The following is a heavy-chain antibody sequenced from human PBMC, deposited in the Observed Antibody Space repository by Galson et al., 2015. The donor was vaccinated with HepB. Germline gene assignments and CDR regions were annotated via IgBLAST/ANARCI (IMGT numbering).Heavy chain of an antibody. CDR2: INKDGGTT. J-gene: IGHJ5*02. D-gene: IGHD1-26*01. CDR1: GVTFGSYW. CDR3: ARVFSGGWDGWFDP. Sequence: LRLSGEASGVTFGSYWMSWVRQAPGKGLVGVSGINKDGGTTRDADSVKVRFTISRDNAKNTLYLQMNSLRAEDTAVYYCARVFSGGWDGWFDPWGQGTLVTVSS. V-gene: IGHV3-74*01.